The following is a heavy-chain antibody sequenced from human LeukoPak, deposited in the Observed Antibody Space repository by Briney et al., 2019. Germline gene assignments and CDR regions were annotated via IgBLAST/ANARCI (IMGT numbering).Heavy chain of an antibody. D-gene: IGHD3-3*02. Sequence: PSETLSLTCSVSGHSINNNYHWGWIRQPPGKGLEWIGYIYTSGSTNYNPSLKSRVTISVDASKNQFSLKLSSVTAADTAVYYCARHFYYYYMDVWGKGTTVTVSS. J-gene: IGHJ6*03. CDR3: ARHFYYYYMDV. V-gene: IGHV4-4*09. CDR2: IYTSGST. CDR1: GHSINNNYH.